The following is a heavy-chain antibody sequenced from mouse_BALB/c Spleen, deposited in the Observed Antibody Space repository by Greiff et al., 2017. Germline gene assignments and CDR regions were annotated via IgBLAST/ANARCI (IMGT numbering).Heavy chain of an antibody. V-gene: IGHV1-9*01. Sequence: VQLQESGAELMKPGASVTISCTATGYTFSSYWIEWVKQRPGHGLEWIGEILPGSGSTNYNEKFKGQATFTADTSSNTAYMQLSSLTSEDSAVYYCARKSSQYYFDYWGQGTTLTVSS. D-gene: IGHD1-1*01. CDR2: ILPGSGST. J-gene: IGHJ2*01. CDR3: ARKSSQYYFDY. CDR1: GYTFSSYW.